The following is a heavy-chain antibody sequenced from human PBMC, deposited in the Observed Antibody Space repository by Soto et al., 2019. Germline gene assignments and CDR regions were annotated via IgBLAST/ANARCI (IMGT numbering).Heavy chain of an antibody. Sequence: GGSLRLSCAASGFIFSSYTMHWVRQAPGKGLEWVGDITYDGSNQYYADSVKGRFTISRDNSRNMLFLQMNSLRPDDTAVYYCARAPSGSYPEFDYCGQGTLVTVSS. V-gene: IGHV3-30-3*01. D-gene: IGHD1-26*01. CDR1: GFIFSSYT. CDR2: ITYDGSNQ. J-gene: IGHJ4*02. CDR3: ARAPSGSYPEFDY.